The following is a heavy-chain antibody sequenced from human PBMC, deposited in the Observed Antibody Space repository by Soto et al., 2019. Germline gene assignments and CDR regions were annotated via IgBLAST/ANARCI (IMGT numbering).Heavy chain of an antibody. CDR2: IYSGGST. V-gene: IGHV3-66*01. D-gene: IGHD4-17*01. CDR3: ARAHDYGDYAAFDI. J-gene: IGHJ3*02. Sequence: SLRLSCAASGFFVSVNYMSWVRQAPGKGLEWVSVIYSGGSTYYADSVKGRFTISRDNSKNTLYLQMNSLRAEDTAVYYCARAHDYGDYAAFDIWGQGTMVTVSS. CDR1: GFFVSVNY.